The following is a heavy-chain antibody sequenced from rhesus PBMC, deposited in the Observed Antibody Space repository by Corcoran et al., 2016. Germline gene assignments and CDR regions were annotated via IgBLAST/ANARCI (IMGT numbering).Heavy chain of an antibody. Sequence: QVQLQESGPGLVKPSETLSLTCAVSGGSIRGGYDWNWIRQPPGKGLAWIGYIYCSSGSTNDNPYLKNRVTISKDTSKNQFSLKLGSVTAADTAVYYCANNLAYWGQGVLVTVSS. CDR3: ANNLAY. V-gene: IGHV4-76*01. CDR1: GGSIRGGYD. J-gene: IGHJ4*01. CDR2: IYCSSGST.